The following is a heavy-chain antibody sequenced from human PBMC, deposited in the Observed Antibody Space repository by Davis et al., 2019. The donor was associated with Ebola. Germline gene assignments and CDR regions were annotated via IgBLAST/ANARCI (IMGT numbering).Heavy chain of an antibody. V-gene: IGHV1-8*01. CDR1: GYSFTSYD. D-gene: IGHD2-15*01. CDR3: AREGVVAATYYYGMDV. J-gene: IGHJ6*04. Sequence: ASVKVSCKASGYSFTSYDINWVRQATGQGLEWMGWMNPNSGNTGYAQKFQGRVTMTRNTSISTAYMELSSLRSEDTAVYYCAREGVVAATYYYGMDVWGKGTTVTVSS. CDR2: MNPNSGNT.